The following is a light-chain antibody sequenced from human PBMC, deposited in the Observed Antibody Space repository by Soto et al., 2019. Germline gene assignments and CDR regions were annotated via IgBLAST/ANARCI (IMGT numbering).Light chain of an antibody. V-gene: IGKV3-15*01. CDR3: QQYNNWPQT. J-gene: IGKJ2*01. CDR1: QSVSSN. CDR2: GAS. Sequence: ERVMTQSPATLSVSPGERASLSCRASQSVSSNLAWYQQKPGQAPRLLIYGASTRATGIPARFSGSGSGTEFTLTISSLQSEDFAVYYCQQYNNWPQTFGQGTKLESK.